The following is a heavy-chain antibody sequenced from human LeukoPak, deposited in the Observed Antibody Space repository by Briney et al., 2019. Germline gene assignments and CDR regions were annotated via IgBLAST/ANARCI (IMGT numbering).Heavy chain of an antibody. CDR3: ARGLTYFDILTGFHDRLDYFDY. J-gene: IGHJ4*02. V-gene: IGHV3-48*03. D-gene: IGHD3-9*01. CDR1: GXTFSRYW. Sequence: PGGSLRLSCAASGXTFSRYWMNWVRQAPGKGLDWVSYISGSGSTIYYADSVRGRFTISRDNAKKSLYLQMNSLRAEDTAVYYCARGLTYFDILTGFHDRLDYFDYWGQGTLVTVSS. CDR2: ISGSGSTI.